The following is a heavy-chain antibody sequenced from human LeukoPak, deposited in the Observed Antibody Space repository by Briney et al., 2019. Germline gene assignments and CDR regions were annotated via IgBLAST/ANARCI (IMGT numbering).Heavy chain of an antibody. D-gene: IGHD2-21*02. V-gene: IGHV4-61*02. CDR1: GGSISSGSHY. J-gene: IGHJ1*01. CDR3: ARHSSTTAPFQH. Sequence: PSETLSLTCTVSGGSISSGSHYWSWIRQPAGKGLEWIGRIYTSGSTNYNPSLKSRVTISVDTSKNQFSLKLSSVTAADTAVYYCARHSSTTAPFQHWGQGTLVTVSS. CDR2: IYTSGST.